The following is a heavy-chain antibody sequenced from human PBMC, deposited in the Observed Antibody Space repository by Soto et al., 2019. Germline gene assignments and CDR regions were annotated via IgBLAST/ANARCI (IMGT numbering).Heavy chain of an antibody. V-gene: IGHV1-69*01. J-gene: IGHJ4*02. CDR1: GGTFSSYA. Sequence: QVQLVQSGAEVKKPGSSVKVSCKASGGTFSSYAISWVRQAPGQGLEWMGGIIPIFGTANYAQKFQGRVTMTADESTSTAYRELSSLRSEDKDVYYCARDLPSYGRRGPFDYWGQGTLVTVSS. D-gene: IGHD5-18*01. CDR3: ARDLPSYGRRGPFDY. CDR2: IIPIFGTA.